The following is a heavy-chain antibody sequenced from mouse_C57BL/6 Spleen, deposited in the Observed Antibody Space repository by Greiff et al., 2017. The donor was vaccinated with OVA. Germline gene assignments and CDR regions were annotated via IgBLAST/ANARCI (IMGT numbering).Heavy chain of an antibody. J-gene: IGHJ3*01. CDR3: AREGALAWFAY. Sequence: EVQRVESGPGLVKPSRSLSLTCSVTGYSITSGYYWNWIRQFPGNKLEWMGYISYDGSNNYNPSLKNRISITRDTSKNQFFLKLNSVTTEDTATYYCAREGALAWFAYWGQGTLVTVSA. CDR1: GYSITSGYY. V-gene: IGHV3-6*01. CDR2: ISYDGSN.